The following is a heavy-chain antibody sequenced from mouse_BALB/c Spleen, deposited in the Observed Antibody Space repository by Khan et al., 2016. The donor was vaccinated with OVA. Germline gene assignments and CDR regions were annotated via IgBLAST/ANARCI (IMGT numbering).Heavy chain of an antibody. CDR3: ARSYGSWAMDY. J-gene: IGHJ4*01. D-gene: IGHD1-1*01. Sequence: EVKLEVSGPSLVKPSQTLSLTCSVTGDSITSGFWNWIRKFLGNKFEYMGYVTYSGNTYYNPSLKSRISITRDTSKSQYYLQLNSVTTEDTATYFCARSYGSWAMDYWGQGTSVTVSS. CDR1: GDSITSGF. V-gene: IGHV3-8*02. CDR2: VTYSGNT.